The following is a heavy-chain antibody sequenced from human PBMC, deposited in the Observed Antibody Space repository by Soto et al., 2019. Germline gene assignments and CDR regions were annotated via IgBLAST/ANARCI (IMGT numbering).Heavy chain of an antibody. J-gene: IGHJ4*02. D-gene: IGHD6-19*01. CDR3: ARESHPHVAVAGTPFDY. CDR1: GGTFSSYA. CDR2: IIPIFGTA. V-gene: IGHV1-69*13. Sequence: SVKVSCKASGGTFSSYAISWVRQAPGQGLEWMGGIIPIFGTANYAQKFQGRVTITADESTSTAYMELSSLRSEDTAVYYCARESHPHVAVAGTPFDYWGQGTLVTVSS.